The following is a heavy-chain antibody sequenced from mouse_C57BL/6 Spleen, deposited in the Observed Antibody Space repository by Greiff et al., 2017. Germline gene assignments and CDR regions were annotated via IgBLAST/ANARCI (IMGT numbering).Heavy chain of an antibody. CDR2: IVPNSGGT. V-gene: IGHV1-72*01. CDR3: ARPCSSSYLYFDY. D-gene: IGHD1-1*01. CDR1: GYTFTSYW. J-gene: IGHJ2*01. Sequence: QVQLQQPGAELVKPGASVKLSCKASGYTFTSYWMHWVKQRPGRGLEWIGRIVPNSGGTKYNEKFKSKATLTVDKPSSTAYMQLSSLPSEDSAVYYCARPCSSSYLYFDYWGKGTTLTVSS.